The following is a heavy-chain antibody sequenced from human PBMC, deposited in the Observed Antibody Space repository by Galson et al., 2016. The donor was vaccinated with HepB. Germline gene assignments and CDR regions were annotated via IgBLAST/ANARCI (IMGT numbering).Heavy chain of an antibody. CDR1: GFAFSSYA. CDR2: IGLSGAPT. V-gene: IGHV3-23*01. D-gene: IGHD6-19*01. CDR3: AKPYTSGWLTSFDH. Sequence: SLRLSCAASGFAFSSYAINWVRQTPGKGLEWISSIGLSGAPTYYADSVKGRFSISRDNSKNTLYLDMSSLRVDDSGIYYCAKPYTSGWLTSFDHWGQGTLVTVSS. J-gene: IGHJ4*02.